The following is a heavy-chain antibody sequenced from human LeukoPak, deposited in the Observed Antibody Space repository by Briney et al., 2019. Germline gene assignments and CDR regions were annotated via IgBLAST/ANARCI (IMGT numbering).Heavy chain of an antibody. CDR1: GYTFTSYG. Sequence: ASVKVSCKASGYTFTSYGISWVQQAPGQGLEWMGWISAYNGNTNYAQKLQGRVTMTTDTSTSTAYMELRSLRSDDTAVYYCARSASFRYYDFWSGYYEPYYFDYWGQGTLVTVSS. CDR2: ISAYNGNT. D-gene: IGHD3-3*01. V-gene: IGHV1-18*01. J-gene: IGHJ4*02. CDR3: ARSASFRYYDFWSGYYEPYYFDY.